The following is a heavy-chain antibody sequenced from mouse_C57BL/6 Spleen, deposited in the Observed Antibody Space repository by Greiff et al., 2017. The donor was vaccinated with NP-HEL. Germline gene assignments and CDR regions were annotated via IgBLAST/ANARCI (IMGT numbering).Heavy chain of an antibody. Sequence: VQLQQSGPELVKPGASVKISCKASGYTFTDYYMNWVKQSHGKSLEWIGDINPNNGGTSYNQKFKGKATLTVDKSSSTAYMELRSLTSEDSAVYYCARSEPERFAYWGQGTLVTVSA. CDR2: INPNNGGT. V-gene: IGHV1-26*01. CDR1: GYTFTDYY. J-gene: IGHJ3*01. CDR3: ARSEPERFAY.